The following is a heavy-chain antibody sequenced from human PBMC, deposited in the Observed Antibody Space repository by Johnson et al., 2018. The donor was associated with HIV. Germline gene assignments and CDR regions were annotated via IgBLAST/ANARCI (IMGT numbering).Heavy chain of an antibody. D-gene: IGHD3-22*01. Sequence: QVQLVESGGGVVQPGRSLRLSCAASGFTFSSYAMHWVRQAPGKGLEWVAVISYDGSNKYYADSVKGRFTISRDNSKNTLYLQMNSLRPEDTAVYYCARSSGYYGTDALDIWGQGTMVTVSS. CDR2: ISYDGSNK. J-gene: IGHJ3*02. CDR3: ARSSGYYGTDALDI. V-gene: IGHV3-30-3*01. CDR1: GFTFSSYA.